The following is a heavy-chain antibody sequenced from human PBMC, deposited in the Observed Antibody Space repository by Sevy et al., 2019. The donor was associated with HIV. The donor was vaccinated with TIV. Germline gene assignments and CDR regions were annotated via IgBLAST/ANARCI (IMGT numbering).Heavy chain of an antibody. D-gene: IGHD3-10*01. CDR1: GFTFSSYW. J-gene: IGHJ4*02. CDR3: ARLFYGSADY. Sequence: GGSLRLSCAASGFTFSSYWMSWVRQAPGKGLEWLATINLDGSETFYVDSVKGRFTISGHNPRKSVYLQMTSLSTEETAVYYGARLFYGSADYWGQGTLVTVSS. CDR2: INLDGSET. V-gene: IGHV3-7*01.